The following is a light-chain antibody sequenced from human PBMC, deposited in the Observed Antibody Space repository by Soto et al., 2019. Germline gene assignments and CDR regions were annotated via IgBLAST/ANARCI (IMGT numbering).Light chain of an antibody. CDR3: CSYTSSDTYV. V-gene: IGLV2-14*01. CDR2: DVS. CDR1: SSDVGGYDF. Sequence: SALTQPASVSGSPGQSITISCTGTSSDVGGYDFVSWYQQHPGKAPKVMIYDVSNRPSGVSNRFSGSKSGNTASLTISGLQAEDEADYYCCSYTSSDTYVFGTGAKVTVL. J-gene: IGLJ1*01.